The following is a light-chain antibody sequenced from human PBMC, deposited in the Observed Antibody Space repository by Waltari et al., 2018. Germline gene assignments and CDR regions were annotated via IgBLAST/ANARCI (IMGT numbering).Light chain of an antibody. J-gene: IGLJ1*01. V-gene: IGLV2-23*02. CDR3: CSYAGSGTYV. CDR1: SSDVGGYNS. Sequence: QSALTQPPSVSGSPEQSVTISCTGTSSDVGGYNSVSWYQQHPGKAPKLIICEVIKRPSGVSNRFSGSKSGNTASLTISGLQAEDEADYYCCSYAGSGTYVFGTGTKVTVL. CDR2: EVI.